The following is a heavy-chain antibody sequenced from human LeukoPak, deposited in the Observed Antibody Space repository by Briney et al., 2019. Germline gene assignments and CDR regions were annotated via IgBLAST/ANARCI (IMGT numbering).Heavy chain of an antibody. D-gene: IGHD6-19*01. CDR3: ARGAILSGWYV. J-gene: IGHJ4*02. V-gene: IGHV3-21*01. CDR2: ISSSSSYI. CDR1: GFTFSSYS. Sequence: GGSLRLSCAASGFTFSSYSMNWVRQAPGKGLEWVSSISSSSSYIYYADSVKGRFTISRDNAKNSLYLQMNSLRAEDTAVYYCARGAILSGWYVWGQGTLVTVSS.